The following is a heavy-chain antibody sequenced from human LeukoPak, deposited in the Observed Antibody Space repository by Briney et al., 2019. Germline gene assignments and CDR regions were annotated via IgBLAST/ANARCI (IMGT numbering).Heavy chain of an antibody. CDR2: IKPNGRNT. J-gene: IGHJ1*01. CDR1: GFTFTGCW. V-gene: IGHV3-7*01. Sequence: GGSLRLSSVVSGFTFTGCWMNCVRRAAGQGREEVAHIKPNGRNTYYVDSVKGRFTISIDNAQNSMYLQMNSLRVEDTAVDYCTSWGDTTAEYFQRWGQGTLVTVSS. CDR3: TSWGDTTAEYFQR. D-gene: IGHD2-21*02.